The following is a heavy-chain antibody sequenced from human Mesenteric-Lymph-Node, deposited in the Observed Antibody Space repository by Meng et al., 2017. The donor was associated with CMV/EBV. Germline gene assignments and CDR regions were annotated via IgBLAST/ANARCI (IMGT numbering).Heavy chain of an antibody. CDR1: GFTFSSYS. Sequence: GESLKISCAASGFTFSSYSMNWVRQAPGKGLEWVSYISSSSSTIYYADSVKGRFTISRDNAKNSLYLQMNSLRAEDTAVYYCARSLRGMDVWGQGTTVTVSS. J-gene: IGHJ6*02. CDR3: ARSLRGMDV. V-gene: IGHV3-48*04. CDR2: ISSSSSTI.